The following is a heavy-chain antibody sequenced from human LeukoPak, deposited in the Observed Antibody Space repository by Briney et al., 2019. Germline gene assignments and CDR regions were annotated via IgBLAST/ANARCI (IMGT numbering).Heavy chain of an antibody. D-gene: IGHD3-16*01. CDR1: GFAFTTYG. J-gene: IGHJ5*02. Sequence: GGPLRLSCAASGFAFTTYGIHWVRQAPGKGLEWVATVQNDGSNEYYADSVKGRFTISRDKSKNMLYLQMNSLRVEDTAIYYCAKRGPPDYSYGNWIDAWGQGTLVTVSS. CDR3: AKRGPPDYSYGNWIDA. CDR2: VQNDGSNE. V-gene: IGHV3-30*02.